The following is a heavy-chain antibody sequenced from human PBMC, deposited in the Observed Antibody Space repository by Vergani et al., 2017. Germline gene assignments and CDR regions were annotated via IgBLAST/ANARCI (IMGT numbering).Heavy chain of an antibody. Sequence: EVQLVQSGAEVKKPGATMKISCKVSGYTFTDHYMHWVKQAPGKGLEWMGLVDPEDGETIYAEKFKGRVTIVADTSTDTAHLELSSLGSEDTAVYYCATPQTVTTSGMEVWGQGTTVIVSS. J-gene: IGHJ6*02. V-gene: IGHV1-69-2*01. D-gene: IGHD4-17*01. CDR1: GYTFTDHY. CDR3: ATPQTVTTSGMEV. CDR2: VDPEDGET.